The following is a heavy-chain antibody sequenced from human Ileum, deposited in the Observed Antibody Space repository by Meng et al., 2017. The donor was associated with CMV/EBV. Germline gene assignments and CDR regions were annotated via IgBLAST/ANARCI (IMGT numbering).Heavy chain of an antibody. Sequence: LRLSCSASGFMFTDYYMDWVRQAPGKGLEWVGRAKPKSYTTQFAASVEGRFTISRDDSKNSLFLQMNNLKTEDTALYYCVRDNWGLDYWGQGTLVTVSS. D-gene: IGHD7-27*01. V-gene: IGHV3-72*01. J-gene: IGHJ4*02. CDR2: AKPKSYTT. CDR3: VRDNWGLDY. CDR1: GFMFTDYY.